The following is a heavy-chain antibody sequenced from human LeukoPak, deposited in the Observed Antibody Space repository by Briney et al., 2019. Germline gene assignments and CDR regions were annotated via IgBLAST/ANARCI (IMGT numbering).Heavy chain of an antibody. CDR2: IWYDGSNK. V-gene: IGHV3-33*06. CDR1: GFTFSSYG. CDR3: AKDSGRTYYDYVWGSCDY. Sequence: GRSLRLSCAASGFTFSSYGMHWVRQAPGKGLEWVAVIWYDGSNKYYADSVKGRFTISRDNSKNTLYLQMNSLRAEDTAVYYCAKDSGRTYYDYVWGSCDYWGQGTLSPSPQ. J-gene: IGHJ4*02. D-gene: IGHD3-16*01.